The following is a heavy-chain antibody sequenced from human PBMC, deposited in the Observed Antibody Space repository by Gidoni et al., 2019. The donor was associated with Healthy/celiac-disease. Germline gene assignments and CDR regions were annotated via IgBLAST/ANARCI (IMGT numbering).Heavy chain of an antibody. Sequence: GNTNYAQELQGRVTMTTDTSTSTAYMELRSLRSDDTAVYYCARDTAAPYYFDYWGQGTLVTVSS. J-gene: IGHJ4*02. CDR2: GNT. CDR3: ARDTAAPYYFDY. D-gene: IGHD4-17*01. V-gene: IGHV1-18*01.